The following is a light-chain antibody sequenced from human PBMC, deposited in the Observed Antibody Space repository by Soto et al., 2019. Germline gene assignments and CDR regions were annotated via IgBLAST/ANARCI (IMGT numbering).Light chain of an antibody. CDR1: SSDVGTYNY. V-gene: IGLV2-14*01. J-gene: IGLJ1*01. Sequence: QSALTQPASVSGSPGQSITISCTGTSSDVGTYNYVSWYQHLPGKAPKLLIFEVSSRPSGVSHRFSGSKSGNTASLTISGLQADDEGDYYCSSYTGGRTPFVFGIGTRSPS. CDR3: SSYTGGRTPFV. CDR2: EVS.